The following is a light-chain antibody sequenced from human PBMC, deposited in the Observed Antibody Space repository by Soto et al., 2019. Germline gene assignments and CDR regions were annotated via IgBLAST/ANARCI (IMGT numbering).Light chain of an antibody. CDR1: SSDVGSYNL. J-gene: IGLJ2*01. CDR3: CSYAGISTSV. CDR2: EGS. Sequence: QSALTQPASVSGSPGQSITISCTGTSSDVGSYNLVSWYQQHPGKAPKLMIYEGSKRPSGVSNRFSGSKSGNTASLTISGLHAEDEADYYCCSYAGISTSVFGGRTKLTVL. V-gene: IGLV2-23*01.